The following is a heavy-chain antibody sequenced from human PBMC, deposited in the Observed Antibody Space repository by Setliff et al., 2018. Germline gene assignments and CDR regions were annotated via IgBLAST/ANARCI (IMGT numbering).Heavy chain of an antibody. CDR3: AHRRGDYYDGSGYYYDY. V-gene: IGHV2-5*02. CDR1: GFSLSTSGVG. Sequence: LVNPTQTLTLTCTFSGFSLSTSGVGVGWIRQPPGKALEWLALIYWDDDKRYSPSLKSRLTITKDTSKNQVVLTMTNMDPVDTATYYCAHRRGDYYDGSGYYYDYWGQGTLVTVSS. D-gene: IGHD3-22*01. CDR2: IYWDDDK. J-gene: IGHJ4*02.